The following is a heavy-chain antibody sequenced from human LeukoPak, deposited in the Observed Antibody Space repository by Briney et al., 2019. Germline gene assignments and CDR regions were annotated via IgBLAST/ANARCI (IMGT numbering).Heavy chain of an antibody. D-gene: IGHD3-22*01. V-gene: IGHV3-23*01. J-gene: IGHJ4*02. Sequence: SGGSLRLSCAVSGITLSNYGMSWVCQAPGKGLEWVAGISGSGGTTNYADSVKGRFTISRDNPKNTLFLHMNSLRAEDTAVYFCAKRGVVIRVILVGFHKEAYYFDSWGQGALVTVSS. CDR3: AKRGVVIRVILVGFHKEAYYFDS. CDR2: ISGSGGTT. CDR1: GITLSNYG.